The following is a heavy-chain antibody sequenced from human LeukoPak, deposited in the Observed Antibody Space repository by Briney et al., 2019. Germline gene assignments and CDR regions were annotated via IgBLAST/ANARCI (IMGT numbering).Heavy chain of an antibody. V-gene: IGHV3-53*01. CDR1: GFTVISNY. Sequence: PGGSLRLSCAASGFTVISNYMSWVRQAPGKGLEWVSVIYNGGSTYYADSVKGRFTISRDNSKNTLYLQMNSLRAEDTAVYYCAREWNRDGYNRFDYWGQGTLVTVSS. CDR2: IYNGGST. J-gene: IGHJ4*02. D-gene: IGHD5-24*01. CDR3: AREWNRDGYNRFDY.